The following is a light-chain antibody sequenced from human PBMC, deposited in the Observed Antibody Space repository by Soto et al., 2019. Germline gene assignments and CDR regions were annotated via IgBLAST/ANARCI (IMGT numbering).Light chain of an antibody. V-gene: IGKV1-12*01. CDR1: QGISSW. J-gene: IGKJ1*01. CDR2: AAS. CDR3: QQANSVPLT. Sequence: DIQMTQSPASVSTSVGDRVTITCRASQGISSWLAWYQQKPGRAPKLVIYAASTLQSGVPSRFSGSGSGTDFTLTISSLQPEDVATYFCQQANSVPLTFGQGTKVEIK.